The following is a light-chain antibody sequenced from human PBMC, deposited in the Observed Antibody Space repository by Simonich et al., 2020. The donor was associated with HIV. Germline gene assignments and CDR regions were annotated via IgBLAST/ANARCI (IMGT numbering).Light chain of an antibody. CDR3: QQSYSTPYT. Sequence: IQMTQSPSSLSASVGDRVSITCRARENVFSYLNWYQQKPGKAPKVVIYAASSLQSGVPSRFSGTGSGTDFTLTINSLQPDDFATYYCQQSYSTPYTFGQGTKLEIK. J-gene: IGKJ2*01. V-gene: IGKV1-39*01. CDR1: ENVFSY. CDR2: AAS.